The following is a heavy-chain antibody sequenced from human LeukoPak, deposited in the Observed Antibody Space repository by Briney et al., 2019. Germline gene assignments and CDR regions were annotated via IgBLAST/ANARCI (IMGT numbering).Heavy chain of an antibody. Sequence: PGGSLRLSCAASGFTFSSYSMSWVRQAPGKGLEWVSAISGSGGSTYYADSVKGRFTISRDNSKNTLYLQMNSLRAEDTAVYYCAKVVQGGYYDSSGYWPYFDYWGQGTLVTVSS. CDR1: GFTFSSYS. CDR3: AKVVQGGYYDSSGYWPYFDY. J-gene: IGHJ4*02. V-gene: IGHV3-23*01. CDR2: ISGSGGST. D-gene: IGHD3-22*01.